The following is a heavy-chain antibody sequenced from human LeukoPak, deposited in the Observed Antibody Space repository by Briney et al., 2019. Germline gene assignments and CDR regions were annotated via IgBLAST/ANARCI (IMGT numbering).Heavy chain of an antibody. CDR1: GGSISSYF. J-gene: IGHJ3*02. Sequence: ETLSLTCTVSGGSISSYFWSWIRQPPGKGLEWMGIIYPGDSDTRYSPSFQGQVTMSVDKSISTAYLQWSSLKASDTAMYYCARRSEWDAFDIWGQGTMVTVSS. D-gene: IGHD3-3*01. CDR2: IYPGDSDT. CDR3: ARRSEWDAFDI. V-gene: IGHV5-51*01.